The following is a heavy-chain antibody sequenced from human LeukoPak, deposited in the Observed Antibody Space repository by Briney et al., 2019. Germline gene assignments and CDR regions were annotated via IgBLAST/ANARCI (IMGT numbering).Heavy chain of an antibody. CDR2: IIPILGIA. CDR3: ARDGPIVVVPAAIGYDAFDI. Sequence: ASVKVSCKASGGTFSSYAIIWVRQAPGQGLEWMGRIIPILGIANYAQKFQGRVTITVDKSTSTAYMELSSLRSEDTAVYYCARDGPIVVVPAAIGYDAFDIWGQGTMVTVSS. J-gene: IGHJ3*02. D-gene: IGHD2-2*02. V-gene: IGHV1-69*04. CDR1: GGTFSSYA.